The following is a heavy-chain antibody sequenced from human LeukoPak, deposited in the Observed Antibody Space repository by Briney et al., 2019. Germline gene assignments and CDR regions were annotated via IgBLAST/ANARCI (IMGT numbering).Heavy chain of an antibody. CDR1: GGTFSSYT. J-gene: IGHJ3*02. CDR3: ARSNPFVVVVPAAAGLYAFDI. CDR2: IIPILGIA. V-gene: IGHV1-69*02. Sequence: GSSVKVSCKASGGTFSSYTISWVRQAPGQGVEWMGRIIPILGIANYAQKFQGRVTITADKSTSTAYMELSSLRSEDTAVYYCARSNPFVVVVPAAAGLYAFDIWGQGTMVTVSS. D-gene: IGHD2-2*01.